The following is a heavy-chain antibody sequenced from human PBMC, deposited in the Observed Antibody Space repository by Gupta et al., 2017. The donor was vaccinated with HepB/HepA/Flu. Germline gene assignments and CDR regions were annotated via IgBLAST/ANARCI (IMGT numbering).Heavy chain of an antibody. CDR2: VYYNGNT. V-gene: IGHV4-61*01. CDR1: GGAVGSTTHF. Sequence: QVQLQESGPGLVKPSETLSLTCTVSGGAVGSTTHFWSWIRQPPGKGLEWIGHVYYNGNTNYNPSLKSRVTISVDTSKNQFSLKVTSVTAADTSIYYCARAGVSPSKESDYWGQGTRVTVSS. CDR3: ARAGVSPSKESDY. D-gene: IGHD2-8*01. J-gene: IGHJ4*02.